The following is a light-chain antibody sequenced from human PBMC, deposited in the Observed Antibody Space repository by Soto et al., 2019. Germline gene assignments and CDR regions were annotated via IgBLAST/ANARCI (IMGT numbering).Light chain of an antibody. V-gene: IGLV1-44*01. CDR1: SSNIGSTT. CDR2: TNN. J-gene: IGLJ3*02. Sequence: HSVLTQPPSASGTPGQRVTISCSGSSSNIGSTTVSWYQQLPGTAPKLLIYTNNQRPSGVPDRFSGSKSDTSASLAISGLQSEDEADYYCAAWDDSLNGWVFGGGTKVTVL. CDR3: AAWDDSLNGWV.